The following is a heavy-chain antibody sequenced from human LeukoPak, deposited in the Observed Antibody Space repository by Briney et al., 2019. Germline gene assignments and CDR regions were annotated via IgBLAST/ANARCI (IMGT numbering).Heavy chain of an antibody. D-gene: IGHD2-15*01. J-gene: IGHJ6*02. Sequence: SETLSLTCTISGGSISSYYWSWIRQPPGKGLEWIGYVDYRGDTNYNPSLKSRVTISIDTSKSLFSLKLNSVTAADTAVYYCARVEVGAANRQWYGMDVWGQGTTVTVSS. CDR3: ARVEVGAANRQWYGMDV. CDR1: GGSISSYY. V-gene: IGHV4-59*01. CDR2: VDYRGDT.